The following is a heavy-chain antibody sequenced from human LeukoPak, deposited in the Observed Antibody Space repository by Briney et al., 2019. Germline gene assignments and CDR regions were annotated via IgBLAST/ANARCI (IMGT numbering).Heavy chain of an antibody. J-gene: IGHJ4*02. CDR2: IYYSGCT. CDR3: ARARGPYSRTEYFFDC. V-gene: IGHV4-59*01. D-gene: IGHD6-13*01. Sequence: SETLSLTCSVSGGSISSYYWRWIRQPPGKGLEWIGYIYYSGCTNYNPSLKSRVTISVDTSKNHFSLKMSSVTAADTAVYYCARARGPYSRTEYFFDCWGQGTLVTVSS. CDR1: GGSISSYY.